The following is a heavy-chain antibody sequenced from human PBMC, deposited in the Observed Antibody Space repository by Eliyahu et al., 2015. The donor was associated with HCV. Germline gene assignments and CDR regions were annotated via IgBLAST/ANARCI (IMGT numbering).Heavy chain of an antibody. V-gene: IGHV3-48*02. CDR2: ISSSSGTI. J-gene: IGHJ4*02. Sequence: EVQLVESGGGLVQPGGSLRLSCAASGFTFSSFGMNWVRQAPGKGLEWVSYISSSSGTIYYADSVKGRFTISRDNAKNSLYLQMNILRDEDTAVYYCAREETPFDYWGQGTLVTVSS. CDR1: GFTFSSFG. CDR3: AREETPFDY.